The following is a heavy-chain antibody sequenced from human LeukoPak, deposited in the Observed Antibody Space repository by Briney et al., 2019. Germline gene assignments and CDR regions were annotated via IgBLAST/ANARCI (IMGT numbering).Heavy chain of an antibody. J-gene: IGHJ5*02. CDR2: IIPIFGTA. Sequence: GASVKVSCKASGYTFTSYGISWVRQAPGQGLEWMGGIIPIFGTANYAQKFQGRVTMTRDLSTSTDYMELSSLRSDDTAVYFCARDNSVGDYAWWFDPWGQGTLVTVSS. CDR3: ARDNSVGDYAWWFDP. V-gene: IGHV1-69*05. D-gene: IGHD1-26*01. CDR1: GYTFTSYG.